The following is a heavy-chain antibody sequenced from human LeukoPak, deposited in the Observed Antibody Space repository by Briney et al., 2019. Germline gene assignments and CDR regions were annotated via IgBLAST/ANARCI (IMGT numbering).Heavy chain of an antibody. CDR2: IIPILGIA. CDR1: GGTFSSYA. D-gene: IGHD6-13*01. CDR3: ARGIAAAGLEYFQH. V-gene: IGHV1-69*04. Sequence: GASVKVSCKASGGTFSSYAISWVRQAPGQGLEWMGRIIPILGIANYAQKFQGRVTITADKSTSTAYMELSSLRSEDTAVYYCARGIAAAGLEYFQHWGQGTLVTVSS. J-gene: IGHJ1*01.